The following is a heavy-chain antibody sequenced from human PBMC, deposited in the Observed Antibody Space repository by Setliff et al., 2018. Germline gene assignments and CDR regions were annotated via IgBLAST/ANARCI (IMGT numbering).Heavy chain of an antibody. D-gene: IGHD3-9*01. J-gene: IGHJ5*01. Sequence: GGSLRLSCAASGITFKNAWMTWVRQAPGKGLEWVGRIKSTTEDASTDLAAAVKGRFSMSRDDSRNTVYLQMSSLKSEDTAVYYCATGPRDNRNFLNWLGSWGQGTLVTVSS. CDR3: ATGPRDNRNFLNWLGS. CDR1: GITFKNAW. V-gene: IGHV3-15*01. CDR2: IKSTTEDAST.